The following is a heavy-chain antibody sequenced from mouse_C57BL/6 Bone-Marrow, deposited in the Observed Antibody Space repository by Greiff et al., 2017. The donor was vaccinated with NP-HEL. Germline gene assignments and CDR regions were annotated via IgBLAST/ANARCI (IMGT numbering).Heavy chain of an antibody. J-gene: IGHJ4*01. CDR1: GYTFTSYW. V-gene: IGHV1-64*01. Sequence: QVQLQQPGAELVKPGASVKLSCKASGYTFTSYWMHWVKPRPGQGLEWIGMIHPNSGSTNYNEKFKSKATLTVDKSSSTAYMQHSSLTSEDSAIYYCARSLLLRLPYYARDYWGQGTSGTVSA. D-gene: IGHD1-1*01. CDR2: IHPNSGST. CDR3: ARSLLLRLPYYARDY.